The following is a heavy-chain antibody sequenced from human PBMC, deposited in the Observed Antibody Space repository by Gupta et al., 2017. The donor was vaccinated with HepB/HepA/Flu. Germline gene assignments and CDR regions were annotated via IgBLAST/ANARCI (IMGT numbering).Heavy chain of an antibody. V-gene: IGHV3-21*01. CDR1: GFTFSSYS. CDR2: ISSSSSYI. Sequence: EVQLVESGGGLVKPGGSMRLSCAASGFTFSSYSMNWVRQAPGKGLEWVSSISSSSSYIYYADSVKGRFTISRDNAKNSLYLQMNSLRAEDTAVYYCARDRWGWELHEGRRDFDYWGQGTLVTVSS. J-gene: IGHJ4*02. CDR3: ARDRWGWELHEGRRDFDY. D-gene: IGHD1-26*01.